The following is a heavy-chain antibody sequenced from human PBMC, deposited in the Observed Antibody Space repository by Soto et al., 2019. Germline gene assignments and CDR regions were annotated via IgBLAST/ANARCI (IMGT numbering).Heavy chain of an antibody. CDR1: GDSISFYC. J-gene: IGHJ4*02. Sequence: PSETLSLTCTVSGDSISFYCWSWIRQPAGKGLEWIGRICSSGSTSYNPSLGSRVTMSVDTSKNQLALKLSSVTAADTAVYYCARLHNFDSWGQGTLVTVSS. CDR3: ARLHNFDS. V-gene: IGHV4-4*07. CDR2: ICSSGST.